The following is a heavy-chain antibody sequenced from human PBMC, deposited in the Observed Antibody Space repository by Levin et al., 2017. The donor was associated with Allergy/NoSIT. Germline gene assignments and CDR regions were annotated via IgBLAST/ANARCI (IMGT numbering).Heavy chain of an antibody. Sequence: ASVKVSCKASGYTFTSYYMHWVRQAPGQGLEWMGIINPSGGSTSYAQKFQGRVTMTRDTSTSTVYMELSSLRSEDTAVYYCARDFLGITMMNGMDVWGQGTTVTVSS. CDR1: GYTFTSYY. CDR3: ARDFLGITMMNGMDV. CDR2: INPSGGST. D-gene: IGHD3-22*01. V-gene: IGHV1-46*01. J-gene: IGHJ6*02.